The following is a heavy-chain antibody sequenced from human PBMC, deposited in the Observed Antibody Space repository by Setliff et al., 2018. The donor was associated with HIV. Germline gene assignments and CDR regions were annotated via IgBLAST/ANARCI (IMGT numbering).Heavy chain of an antibody. Sequence: SETLSLTCTVSGDSISSYYWTWIRQSPAKGLEWIGYVYSTRSTNYKSSLKSRVTISVDTSKNQFSLKLTSVTAADTAVYYCAREGADSGSGSCDYWGQGTLVTVSS. D-gene: IGHD3-10*01. CDR1: GDSISSYY. V-gene: IGHV4-4*08. CDR3: AREGADSGSGSCDY. CDR2: VYSTRST. J-gene: IGHJ4*02.